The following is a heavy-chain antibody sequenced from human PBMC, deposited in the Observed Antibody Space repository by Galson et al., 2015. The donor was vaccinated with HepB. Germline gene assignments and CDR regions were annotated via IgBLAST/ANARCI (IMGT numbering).Heavy chain of an antibody. CDR1: GFSFNTFV. D-gene: IGHD4-17*01. J-gene: IGHJ4*02. CDR2: IWSDGSSP. CDR3: ARDVVDDIDNDDYSSAAGY. V-gene: IGHV3-33*01. Sequence: SLRLSCAASGFSFNTFVMHWVRQAPGRGLEWVALIWSDGSSPYYGDSVRGRFTISRDNSKNMLYLQMNNLRVADTAIYYCARDVVDDIDNDDYSSAAGYRGQGTLVTVSS.